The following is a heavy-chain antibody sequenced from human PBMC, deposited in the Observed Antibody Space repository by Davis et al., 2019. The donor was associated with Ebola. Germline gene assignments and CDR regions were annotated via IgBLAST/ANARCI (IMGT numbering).Heavy chain of an antibody. V-gene: IGHV1-18*04. CDR1: GYTFVDYG. CDR3: VSERAAGTAGAYVYFQY. J-gene: IGHJ1*01. D-gene: IGHD6-13*01. Sequence: ASVKVSCKASGYTFVDYGISWARHAPGQGLEWMGWISAYYGTTRYAQKVEGRVAMTRDTSTRTAYMELRSLRHDDTAVYYCVSERAAGTAGAYVYFQYWGQGTLVTVSS. CDR2: ISAYYGTT.